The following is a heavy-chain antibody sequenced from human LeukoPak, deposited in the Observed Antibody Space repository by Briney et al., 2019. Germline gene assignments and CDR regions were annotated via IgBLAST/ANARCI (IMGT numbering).Heavy chain of an antibody. Sequence: GGSLRLSCAASGFTFSSYAMSGVRQAPGKGLEWVSAISGSGGSTRYADSVKGRFTISRDNSKNTLYLQMNSMRAEDTAVYYCAKVLVPTPGYYYYGMDVWGQGTTVTVSS. V-gene: IGHV3-23*01. J-gene: IGHJ6*02. CDR3: AKVLVPTPGYYYYGMDV. D-gene: IGHD6-13*01. CDR1: GFTFSSYA. CDR2: ISGSGGST.